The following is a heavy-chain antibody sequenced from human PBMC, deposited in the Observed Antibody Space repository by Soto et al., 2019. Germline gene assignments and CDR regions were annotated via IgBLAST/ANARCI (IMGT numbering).Heavy chain of an antibody. V-gene: IGHV1-3*01. CDR2: INVGNGNT. D-gene: IGHD3-22*01. CDR1: GYTFTYYV. J-gene: IGHJ3*02. Sequence: GASVKVSCKASGYTFTYYVMHWVRQAPGQRLEWMGWINVGNGNTKYSQKFQGSVTITRDTSASTAYMELSSLRSEDTAVYYCARESTYYYDSSGDDDAFDIWGQGTMVTVS. CDR3: ARESTYYYDSSGDDDAFDI.